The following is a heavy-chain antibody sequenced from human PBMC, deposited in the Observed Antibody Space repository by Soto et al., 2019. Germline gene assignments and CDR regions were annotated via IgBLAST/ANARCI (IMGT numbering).Heavy chain of an antibody. J-gene: IGHJ6*02. CDR2: ISGSGGST. CDR1: GFTFSSYA. V-gene: IGHV3-23*01. CDR3: AKDRQLVLECMDV. Sequence: HPGGSLRLSCAASGFTFSSYAMSWVRQAPGKGLEWVSAISGSGGSTYYADSVRGRFTISRDNSKNTLYLQMNSLRAEDTAVYYCAKDRQLVLECMDVWAQGTTVTVSS. D-gene: IGHD6-13*01.